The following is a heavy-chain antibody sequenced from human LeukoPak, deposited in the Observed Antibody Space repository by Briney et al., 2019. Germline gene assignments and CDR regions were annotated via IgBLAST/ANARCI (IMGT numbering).Heavy chain of an antibody. Sequence: SETVSLTCTVSGYSISSGYYWGWIRPPPGKGLEWIGSIYHSGSTYYNPSLKSRVTISVDTSKNQFSLKLSSVTAADTAVYYCARVYGDYRLGDYAFDIWGQGTMVTVSS. CDR3: ARVYGDYRLGDYAFDI. CDR1: GYSISSGYY. CDR2: IYHSGST. J-gene: IGHJ3*02. D-gene: IGHD4-17*01. V-gene: IGHV4-38-2*02.